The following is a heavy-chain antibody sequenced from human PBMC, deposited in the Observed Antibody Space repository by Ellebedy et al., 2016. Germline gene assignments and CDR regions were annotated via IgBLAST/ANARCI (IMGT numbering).Heavy chain of an antibody. CDR1: GFTFSSYA. Sequence: GESLKISXAASGFTFSSYAMHWVRQAPGKGLEWVAVISYDGSNKYYADSVKGRFTISRDNSKNTLYLQMNSLRAEDTAVYYCAKEQIPSILLVVVTFDHWGQGTLVTVSS. D-gene: IGHD3-22*01. CDR3: AKEQIPSILLVVVTFDH. J-gene: IGHJ4*02. CDR2: ISYDGSNK. V-gene: IGHV3-30-3*01.